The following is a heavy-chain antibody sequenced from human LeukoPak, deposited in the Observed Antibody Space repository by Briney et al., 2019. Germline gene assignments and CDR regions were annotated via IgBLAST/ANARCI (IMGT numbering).Heavy chain of an antibody. D-gene: IGHD3-10*01. CDR1: GDSISGHY. CDR3: ARTYHYGSGSYFLFDF. CDR2: IYYSGST. V-gene: IGHV4-59*11. Sequence: ETRSLTCTVSGDSISGHYWSWIRQPPRTGLEWIGYIYYSGSTDYNPSLKSRVTISVDTSKNQFSLKLSSVTAADTAVYYCARTYHYGSGSYFLFDFWGQGPLVTVSS. J-gene: IGHJ4*02.